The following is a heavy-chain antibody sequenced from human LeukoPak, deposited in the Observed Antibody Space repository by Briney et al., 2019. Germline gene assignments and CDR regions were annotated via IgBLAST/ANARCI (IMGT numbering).Heavy chain of an antibody. V-gene: IGHV3-21*01. CDR2: ISSSSSYI. CDR1: GFTFSSYS. J-gene: IGHJ4*02. CDR3: ASSYYYGSGSYYNSDY. D-gene: IGHD3-10*01. Sequence: GGSLRLSCAASGFTFSSYSMNWVRQAPGKGLEWVSPISSSSSYIDYADSVKGRFTLSRDNAKNSLYLQMNSMRAEDTAVYYCASSYYYGSGSYYNSDYWGQGTLVTVSS.